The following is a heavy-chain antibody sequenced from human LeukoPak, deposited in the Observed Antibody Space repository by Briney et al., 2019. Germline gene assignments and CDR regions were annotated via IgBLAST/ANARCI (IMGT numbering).Heavy chain of an antibody. V-gene: IGHV3-49*03. D-gene: IGHD6-13*01. J-gene: IGHJ4*02. Sequence: GGSLRLSCTASGFTFGGYAMSWFRQAPGKGLEWVGFIRSKAYGGTTEYAASVKGRFTISRDDSKSIAYLQMNSLKTEDTAVYYCTRVGVGQQLVPPHFDYWGQGTLVTVSS. CDR1: GFTFGGYA. CDR3: TRVGVGQQLVPPHFDY. CDR2: IRSKAYGGTT.